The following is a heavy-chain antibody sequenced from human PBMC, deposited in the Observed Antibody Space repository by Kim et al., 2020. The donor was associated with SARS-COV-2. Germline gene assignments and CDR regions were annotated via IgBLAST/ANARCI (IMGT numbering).Heavy chain of an antibody. D-gene: IGHD6-13*01. J-gene: IGHJ2*01. Sequence: GGSLRLSCAASGFTFDDYAMHWVRQAPGKGLEWVSGISWNSGSIGYADSVKGRFTISRDNAKNSLYLQMNSLRAEDTALYYCAKSPQLAIFVWYFDLWGRGTLVTVSS. V-gene: IGHV3-9*01. CDR3: AKSPQLAIFVWYFDL. CDR1: GFTFDDYA. CDR2: ISWNSGSI.